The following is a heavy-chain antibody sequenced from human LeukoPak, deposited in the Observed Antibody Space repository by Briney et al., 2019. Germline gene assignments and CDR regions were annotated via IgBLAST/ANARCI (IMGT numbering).Heavy chain of an antibody. D-gene: IGHD2-2*01. CDR2: IYYSGST. V-gene: IGHV4-59*11. J-gene: IGHJ4*02. CDR1: GGSINNHY. CDR3: ARVPSYASKWYFDY. Sequence: PSETLSLTCTVSGGSINNHYWSWIRQPPAKGLEWIGYIYYSGSTNYNPSLKSRVTISVDTSKNQFSLKLSSVTAADTAVYYCARVPSYASKWYFDYRGQGTLVTVSS.